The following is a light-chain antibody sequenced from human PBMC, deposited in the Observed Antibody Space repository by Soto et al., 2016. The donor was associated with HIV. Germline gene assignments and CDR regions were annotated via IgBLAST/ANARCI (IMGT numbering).Light chain of an antibody. CDR3: QVWHSSSDHRV. CDR2: DDD. J-gene: IGLJ3*02. V-gene: IGLV3-21*03. CDR1: NIGSKS. Sequence: SYVLTQPPSVSVAPGKTARITCGGNNIGSKSVHWYQQKPGQAPVLVVYDDDDRPSGIPERFSGSNSGNTATLTISRVEAGDEADYHCQVWHSSSDHRVFGGGTKLTVL.